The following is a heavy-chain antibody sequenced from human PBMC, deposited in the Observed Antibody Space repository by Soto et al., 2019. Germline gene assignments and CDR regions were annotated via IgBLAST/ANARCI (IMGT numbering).Heavy chain of an antibody. CDR3: AKRTPFDFDY. CDR2: ITSSGVTT. CDR1: GFTFTTKA. J-gene: IGHJ4*02. Sequence: GESLRLSCAASGFTFTTKAMSWVRHAPGKGLDWVSVITSSGVTTHYADSVKGRFTISRDNSKNTLYLQMTSLRAEDTVIYYCAKRTPFDFDYWGQGILVTVSS. V-gene: IGHV3-23*01.